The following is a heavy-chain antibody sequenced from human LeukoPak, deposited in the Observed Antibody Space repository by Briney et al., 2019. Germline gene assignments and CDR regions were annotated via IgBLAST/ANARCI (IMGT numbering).Heavy chain of an antibody. D-gene: IGHD3-3*01. J-gene: IGHJ5*02. Sequence: SVKVSCKASGGTFSSLSFSWVRQAPGQGLEWMGRISPIGNVAEYAQKFQGRLTFSADKSTSTVHMELSSLRSVDTAVYFCARRFWIADYVGGWFDPWGQGTLVTVSP. CDR3: ARRFWIADYVGGWFDP. V-gene: IGHV1-69*02. CDR2: ISPIGNVA. CDR1: GGTFSSLS.